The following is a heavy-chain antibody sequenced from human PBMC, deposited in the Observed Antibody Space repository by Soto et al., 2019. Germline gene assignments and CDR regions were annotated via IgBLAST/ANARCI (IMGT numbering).Heavy chain of an antibody. D-gene: IGHD6-6*01. CDR3: AKDGQYSTDGFDV. J-gene: IGHJ3*01. Sequence: EAQLLESGGDWAQPGGSLRLSCAASGFTFSSHGMSWVRQAPGKGLEWIAGLSRGGGTTYYADSVKGRFTISRDNSKNTLDLIMNGLKVEDTALYYWAKDGQYSTDGFDVWGQGTMVTVSS. CDR1: GFTFSSHG. V-gene: IGHV3-23*01. CDR2: LSRGGGTT.